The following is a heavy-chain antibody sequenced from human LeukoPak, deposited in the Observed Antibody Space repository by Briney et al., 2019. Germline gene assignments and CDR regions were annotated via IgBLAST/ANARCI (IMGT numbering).Heavy chain of an antibody. CDR2: MYQSGST. CDR1: GGSISSSGYY. V-gene: IGHV4-39*07. CDR3: ARVGSSWYWFDP. D-gene: IGHD6-13*01. Sequence: SETLSLTCTVSGGSISSSGYYWGWIRQTPGEGLEWIGNMYQSGSTSYNPSLKSRVTISLDTSKNQFSLKLSSVTAADTAVYYCARVGSSWYWFDPWGQGTLVTVSS. J-gene: IGHJ5*02.